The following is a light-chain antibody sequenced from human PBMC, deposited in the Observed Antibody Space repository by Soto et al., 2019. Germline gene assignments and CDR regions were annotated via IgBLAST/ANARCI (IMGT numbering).Light chain of an antibody. J-gene: IGLJ1*01. Sequence: SVLTQPASVSGSPGQSITISCTGTSSDVGSYNLVSWYQQHPGKAPKLMIYEVSKRPSGVSNRFSGSKSGNTASLAISGLQAEDEADYYCCSYAGSSTLLYVFGTGTKVTVL. CDR2: EVS. CDR1: SSDVGSYNL. CDR3: CSYAGSSTLLYV. V-gene: IGLV2-23*02.